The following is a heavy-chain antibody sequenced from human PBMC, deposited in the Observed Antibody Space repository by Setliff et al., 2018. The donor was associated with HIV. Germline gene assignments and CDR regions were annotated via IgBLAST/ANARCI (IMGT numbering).Heavy chain of an antibody. Sequence: GGSLRLSCEGSGFTFTSYWMIWVRQAPGKGLEWVSTIGAAGYPTHYAESVKGRFTISKDNSQNALYLQMNSLTDEDTAVYYCAKVFAFGVDGFDIWGQGTMVTVSS. CDR2: IGAAGYPT. J-gene: IGHJ3*02. D-gene: IGHD3-10*01. CDR1: GFTFTSYW. V-gene: IGHV3-23*01. CDR3: AKVFAFGVDGFDI.